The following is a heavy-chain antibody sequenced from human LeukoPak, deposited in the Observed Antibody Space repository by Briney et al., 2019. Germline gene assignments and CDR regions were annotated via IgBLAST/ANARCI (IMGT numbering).Heavy chain of an antibody. J-gene: IGHJ4*02. D-gene: IGHD4-23*01. CDR1: GFTFSSYE. V-gene: IGHV3-48*03. CDR2: ISSSGSTI. CDR3: AREPVVTGNFDY. Sequence: GGSLRLSCAASGFTFSSYEMNWVRQAPGKGLEWVSYISSSGSTIYYADSVKGRFTISRDNAKNSLYLQMNSLRAEDTAVYYCAREPVVTGNFDYWGQGILVTVSS.